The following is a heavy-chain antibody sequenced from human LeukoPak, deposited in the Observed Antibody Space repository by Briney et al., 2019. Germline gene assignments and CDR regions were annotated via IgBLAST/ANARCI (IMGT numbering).Heavy chain of an antibody. CDR2: ISGSGDNT. D-gene: IGHD2-2*01. Sequence: GGSLRLSCAASGITFSSHAMSWVRQAPGKGLEWVSNISGSGDNTYHAGSVKGRFTISRDNSKNTMYLQMNSLSAEDTAVYYGARSDCSSIHCLRIDYWGQGTLDTVSS. V-gene: IGHV3-23*01. CDR3: ARSDCSSIHCLRIDY. CDR1: GITFSSHA. J-gene: IGHJ4*02.